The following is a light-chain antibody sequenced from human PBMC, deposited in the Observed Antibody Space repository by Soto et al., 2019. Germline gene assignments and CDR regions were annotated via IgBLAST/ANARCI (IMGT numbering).Light chain of an antibody. CDR3: LQYNDWPVYT. J-gene: IGKJ2*01. CDR2: AAS. Sequence: EVVMTQSPVNLSVSPGERATLSCRASQSVSTHLAGYQQKPGQAPKLLIYAASTRVTGISARFSGSGSGTEFSLTISSMQSEDFGIYYCLQYNDWPVYTFGQGTNVEVK. CDR1: QSVSTH. V-gene: IGKV3-15*01.